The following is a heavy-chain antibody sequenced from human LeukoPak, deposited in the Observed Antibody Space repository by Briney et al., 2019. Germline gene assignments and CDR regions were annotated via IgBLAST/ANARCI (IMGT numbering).Heavy chain of an antibody. J-gene: IGHJ3*02. CDR2: ISGSGSSA. CDR3: VPEGFDI. CDR1: GFTFSRFA. V-gene: IGHV3-23*01. Sequence: PGGSLRLSCEISGFTFSRFAMNWVRQAPGQGLEWISIISGSGSSAYYADSVKGRFIVSRDNFKNTVNLEMSSLRVEDTAVYYCVPEGFDIWGQGKMVIVSS.